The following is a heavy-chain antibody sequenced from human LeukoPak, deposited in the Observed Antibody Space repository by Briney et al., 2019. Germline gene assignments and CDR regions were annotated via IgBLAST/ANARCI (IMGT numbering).Heavy chain of an antibody. D-gene: IGHD6-6*01. V-gene: IGHV3-30*04. CDR1: GFTFSSYA. CDR3: ARDPYSSSSGVDY. CDR2: ISYDGSNK. Sequence: GRSLRLSCAASGFTFSSYAMHWVRQAPGKGLEWVAVISYDGSNKYYADSVKGRFTISRDNSKNTLYLQMNSLRAEDTAVYYCARDPYSSSSGVDYWGQGTLVTASS. J-gene: IGHJ4*02.